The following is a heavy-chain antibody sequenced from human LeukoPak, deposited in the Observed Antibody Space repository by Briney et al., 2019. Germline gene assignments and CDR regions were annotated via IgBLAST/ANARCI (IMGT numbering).Heavy chain of an antibody. V-gene: IGHV4-39*07. CDR2: IYYSGST. CDR1: GGSISSSSYY. D-gene: IGHD6-19*01. CDR3: ARSGTYSSGWIVPGASDY. Sequence: SETLSLTCTVSGGSISSSSYYWGWIRQPPGKGLEWIGSIYYSGSTYYNPSLKSRVTISVDTSKNQFSLKLSSVTAADTAVYYCARSGTYSSGWIVPGASDYWGQGTLVTVSS. J-gene: IGHJ4*02.